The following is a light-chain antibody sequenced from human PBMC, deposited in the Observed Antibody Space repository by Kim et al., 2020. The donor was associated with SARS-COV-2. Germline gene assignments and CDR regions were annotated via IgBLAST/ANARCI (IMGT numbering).Light chain of an antibody. J-gene: IGLJ3*02. V-gene: IGLV10-54*01. CDR3: SAWDSSLSEWV. CDR2: RNN. CDR1: SKNVGNEG. Sequence: QTDTLTCTGNSKNVGNEGAAWLRQHQGHRPTLLSYRNNDRPSGISERLSASRSGDTASLTITGLQPEDEADYYCSAWDSSLSEWVFGGGTKLTVL.